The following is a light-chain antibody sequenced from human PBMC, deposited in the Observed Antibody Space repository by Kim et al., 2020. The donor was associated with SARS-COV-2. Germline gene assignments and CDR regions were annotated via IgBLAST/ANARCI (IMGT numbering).Light chain of an antibody. V-gene: IGKV3-15*01. CDR1: QSVSGN. CDR3: QQYNDWPLS. CDR2: GAS. J-gene: IGKJ4*01. Sequence: VSPGERATLSCRASQSVSGNLAWYQQKPGQAPRLLIYGASTRATAFPARFSGSGSGTEFTLTISSLQSEDFAVYYCQQYNDWPLSFGGGTKVDIK.